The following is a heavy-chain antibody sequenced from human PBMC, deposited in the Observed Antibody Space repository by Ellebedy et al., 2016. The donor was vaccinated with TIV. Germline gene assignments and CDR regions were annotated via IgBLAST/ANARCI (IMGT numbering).Heavy chain of an antibody. Sequence: GESLKISCGASGFPFRQYAMSWVRQSPGKGLEWVSTFSGSGGGENTFYADSVKGRFAISRDNAKNSLYLQMNSLRGDDTAVYYCARAGPLEMNHFDYWGQGTLVTVSS. V-gene: IGHV3-23*01. D-gene: IGHD5-24*01. CDR3: ARAGPLEMNHFDY. J-gene: IGHJ4*02. CDR1: GFPFRQYA. CDR2: FSGSGGGENT.